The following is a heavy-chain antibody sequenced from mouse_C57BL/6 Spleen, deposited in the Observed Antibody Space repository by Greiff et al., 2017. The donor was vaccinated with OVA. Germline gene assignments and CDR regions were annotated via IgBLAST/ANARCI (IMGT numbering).Heavy chain of an antibody. V-gene: IGHV14-1*01. Sequence: VTLKESGAELVRPGASVKLSCTASGFNIKDYYMHWVKQRPEQGLEWIGRIDPEDGDTEYAPKFQGKATMTADTSSNTAYLQLSSLTSEDTAVYYCTRVYDGYYQAWFAYWGQGTLVTVSA. CDR3: TRVYDGYYQAWFAY. CDR2: IDPEDGDT. J-gene: IGHJ3*01. CDR1: GFNIKDYY. D-gene: IGHD2-3*01.